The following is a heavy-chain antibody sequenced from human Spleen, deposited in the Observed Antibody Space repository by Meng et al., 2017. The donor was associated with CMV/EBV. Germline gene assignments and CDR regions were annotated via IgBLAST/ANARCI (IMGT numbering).Heavy chain of an antibody. CDR1: GFTFSDYY. D-gene: IGHD1/OR15-1a*01. CDR3: AKDQQRSAAGVDV. Sequence: GGSLRLSCAASGFTFSDYYMSWIRQAPGKGLEWVSYISSSGSTIYYADSVKGRFTISRDNAKNSLYLQMNSLRAEDTAVYYCAKDQQRSAAGVDVWGQGTTVTVSS. CDR2: ISSSGSTI. J-gene: IGHJ6*02. V-gene: IGHV3-11*01.